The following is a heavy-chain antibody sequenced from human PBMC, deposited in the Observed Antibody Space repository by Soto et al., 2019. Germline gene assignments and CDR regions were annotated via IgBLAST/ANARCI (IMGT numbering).Heavy chain of an antibody. V-gene: IGHV4-59*01. D-gene: IGHD3-9*01. Sequence: SETLSLTCTVSGGSISSYYWSWIRQPPGKGLEWIGYIYYSGSTNYNPSLKSRVTISVDTSKNQFSLKLSSVTAADTAVYYCAREGYGILTTDRPFDYWGQGTLVTVSS. CDR1: GGSISSYY. CDR3: AREGYGILTTDRPFDY. J-gene: IGHJ4*02. CDR2: IYYSGST.